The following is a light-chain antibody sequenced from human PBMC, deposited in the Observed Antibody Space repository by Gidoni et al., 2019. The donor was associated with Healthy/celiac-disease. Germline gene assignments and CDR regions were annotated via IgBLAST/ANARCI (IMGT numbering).Light chain of an antibody. CDR3: QQYGSSFS. J-gene: IGKJ3*01. CDR2: RAS. CDR1: QSVSSIF. Sequence: EMVMTQSPGTRSLPPGERATRSCRASQSVSSIFLAWYQQKPGQTPRLLIYRASSRATGIPERFRGRGSGTDFTLTINRLEPEYFAVYYCQQYGSSFSFGPGTKVDIK. V-gene: IGKV3-20*01.